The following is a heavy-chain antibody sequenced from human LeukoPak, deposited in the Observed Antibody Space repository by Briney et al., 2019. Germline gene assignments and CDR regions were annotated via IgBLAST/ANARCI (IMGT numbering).Heavy chain of an antibody. CDR3: ARVFGVVIKSLGY. D-gene: IGHD3-3*01. Sequence: GASVKVSCKASGYTFTGYYMHWVRQAPGQGLELMGRINPNSGGTNYAQKFQGRVTMTRDTSISTAYMELSRLRSDDTAVYYCARVFGVVIKSLGYWGQGTLVTVSS. CDR1: GYTFTGYY. J-gene: IGHJ4*02. V-gene: IGHV1-2*06. CDR2: INPNSGGT.